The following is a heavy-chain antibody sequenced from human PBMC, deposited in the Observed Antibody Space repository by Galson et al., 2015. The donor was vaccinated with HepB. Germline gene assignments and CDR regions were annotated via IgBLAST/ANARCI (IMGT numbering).Heavy chain of an antibody. V-gene: IGHV3-15*01. D-gene: IGHD3-22*01. J-gene: IGHJ4*02. CDR1: GFTFSNAW. Sequence: SLRLSCAASGFTFSNAWMSWVRQAPGKGLEWVGRIKSKTDGGTTDYAAPVKGRFTISRDDSKNTLYLQMNSLKTEDTAVYYCTTDHSPGTYYYDSSGYYRIDYWGQGTLVTVSS. CDR3: TTDHSPGTYYYDSSGYYRIDY. CDR2: IKSKTDGGTT.